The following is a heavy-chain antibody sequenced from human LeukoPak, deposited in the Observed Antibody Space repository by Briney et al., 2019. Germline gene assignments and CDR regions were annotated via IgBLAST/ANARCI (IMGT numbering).Heavy chain of an antibody. V-gene: IGHV3-23*01. J-gene: IGHJ4*02. D-gene: IGHD2-2*01. CDR3: AKVSGIVVVPAALFDY. Sequence: PGGSLRLSCAASGFTFSSYAMSWVRQAPGKGLEWASAISGSGGSTYYADSVKGRFTISRDNSKNTLYLQMNSLRAEDTAVYYCAKVSGIVVVPAALFDYWGRGTLVTVSS. CDR2: ISGSGGST. CDR1: GFTFSSYA.